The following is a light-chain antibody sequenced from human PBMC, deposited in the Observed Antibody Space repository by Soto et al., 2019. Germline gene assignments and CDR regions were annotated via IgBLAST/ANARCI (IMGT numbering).Light chain of an antibody. V-gene: IGLV2-14*01. CDR1: SSDVGGYNY. Sequence: QSALTQPASVSGSPGQSITISCTGTSSDVGGYNYVSWYQQHPGKAPKLMIYDVSNRPSGVSNLFSGSKSGNTASLTISGLQDEDEADYYCSSYTSSSTREVFGGGTKLTVL. CDR2: DVS. CDR3: SSYTSSSTREV. J-gene: IGLJ2*01.